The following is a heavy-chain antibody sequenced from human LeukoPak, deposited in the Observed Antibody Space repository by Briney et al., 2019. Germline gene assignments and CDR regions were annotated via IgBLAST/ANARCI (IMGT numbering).Heavy chain of an antibody. Sequence: GGSLRLSCAASGFTFDDYAMHWVRQAPGKGLEWVSGISWNSGSIGYADSVKGRFTISRDNAKNSLYLQMNSLRAEDTALYYCAKAGYSYGLVFFDYWGQGTLVTVSS. CDR1: GFTFDDYA. CDR3: AKAGYSYGLVFFDY. CDR2: ISWNSGSI. D-gene: IGHD5-18*01. V-gene: IGHV3-9*01. J-gene: IGHJ4*02.